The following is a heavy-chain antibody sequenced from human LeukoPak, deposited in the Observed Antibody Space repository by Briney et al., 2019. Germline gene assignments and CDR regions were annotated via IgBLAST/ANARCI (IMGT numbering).Heavy chain of an antibody. CDR3: ARTQYSGSYYDAFDI. CDR1: GLTFRSYG. V-gene: IGHV3-33*01. J-gene: IGHJ3*02. Sequence: PGGSLRLSCAASGLTFRSYGMHWVRQAPGKGLEWVALIWFDGSNEYYADPVKGRFTISRDNSKNTLYLQMNSLRAEDTAVYYCARTQYSGSYYDAFDIWGPGTMVTVSS. CDR2: IWFDGSNE. D-gene: IGHD1-26*01.